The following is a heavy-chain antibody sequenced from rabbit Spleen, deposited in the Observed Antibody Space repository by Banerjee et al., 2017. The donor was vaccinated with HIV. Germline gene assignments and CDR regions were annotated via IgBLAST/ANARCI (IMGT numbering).Heavy chain of an antibody. CDR2: IYAGNSGDT. D-gene: IGHD2-1*01. CDR1: GFDFTSTYY. V-gene: IGHV1S40*01. CDR3: ARDLITAVGWNFNL. J-gene: IGHJ4*01. Sequence: QSLEESGGDLVKPGASLTLTCKASGFDFTSTYYMCWVRQAPGKGLEWIACIYAGNSGDTYYASWAKGRFTISKTSSTTVTLQMTSLTVADTATYFCARDLITAVGWNFNLWGQGTLVTVS.